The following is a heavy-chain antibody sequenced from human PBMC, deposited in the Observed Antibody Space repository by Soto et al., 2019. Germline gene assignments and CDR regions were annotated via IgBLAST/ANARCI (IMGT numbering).Heavy chain of an antibody. CDR2: RYPGDSET. Sequence: EPMTVTCKVCGYSFTSYWIDWVRQMPGKGLEWMGIRYPGDSETRYSPSFLGQVTISAAKSISTAYLQWSSLKASDTAMYYCARACPVSDYYPSSGSPSSCYYFVYWGQGTLFTVSS. CDR3: ARACPVSDYYPSSGSPSSCYYFVY. D-gene: IGHD3-22*01. J-gene: IGHJ4*02. V-gene: IGHV5-51*01. CDR1: GYSFTSYW.